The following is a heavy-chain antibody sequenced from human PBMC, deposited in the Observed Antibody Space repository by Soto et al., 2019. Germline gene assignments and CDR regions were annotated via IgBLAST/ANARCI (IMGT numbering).Heavy chain of an antibody. J-gene: IGHJ4*02. CDR2: ISAYNGNT. CDR3: ARVSPSSRAAEP. CDR1: GYTFTSYL. V-gene: IGHV1-18*01. Sequence: ASVKVSCKASGYTFTSYLISWVRQAPGQGLEWMGWISAYNGNTNYAQSLQGRVTMTTDTSTTTAYMELRSLKSDDTAVYYCARVSPSSRAAEPWGQGTLVTVSS. D-gene: IGHD6-13*01.